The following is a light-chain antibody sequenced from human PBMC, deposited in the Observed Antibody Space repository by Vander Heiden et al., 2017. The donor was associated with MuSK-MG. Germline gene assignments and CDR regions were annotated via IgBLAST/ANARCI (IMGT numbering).Light chain of an antibody. V-gene: IGLV2-11*01. CDR1: SSDVGGYNY. Sequence: SALTQPRSVSGSPGQSVTISCTGTSSDVGGYNYVSWYQQHPGKAPKLMVYDVSKRPSGVPDRFSGSKSGNTASLTISGLQAEDEADYYCCSYAGSRVFGGGTKLTVL. J-gene: IGLJ3*02. CDR2: DVS. CDR3: CSYAGSRV.